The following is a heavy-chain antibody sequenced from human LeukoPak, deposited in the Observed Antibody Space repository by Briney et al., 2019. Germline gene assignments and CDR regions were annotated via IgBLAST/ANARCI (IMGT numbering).Heavy chain of an antibody. Sequence: GGSLRLSCVASGFPFSSYWMTWVRQAPGKGLEWVANIKQDGSKKSYVDSVKGRFTISRDNAKNSLYLQMNSLRAEDTAIYYCAKDSGYSYGSVVFDYWGQGTLVTVSS. CDR1: GFPFSSYW. CDR2: IKQDGSKK. J-gene: IGHJ4*02. V-gene: IGHV3-7*01. CDR3: AKDSGYSYGSVVFDY. D-gene: IGHD5-18*01.